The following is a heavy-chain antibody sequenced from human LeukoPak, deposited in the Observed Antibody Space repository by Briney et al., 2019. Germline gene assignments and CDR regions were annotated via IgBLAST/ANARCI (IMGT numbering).Heavy chain of an antibody. CDR3: ARFEYSSSAFDY. D-gene: IGHD6-6*01. Sequence: GGSLRLSCAASGFTFDDYGMSWVRQAPGKGLEWVSGINWNGGSTGYADSVKGRFTISRDNAKNSLYLQMNSLGAEDTALYYCARFEYSSSAFDYWGQGTLVTVSS. V-gene: IGHV3-20*04. CDR2: INWNGGST. CDR1: GFTFDDYG. J-gene: IGHJ4*02.